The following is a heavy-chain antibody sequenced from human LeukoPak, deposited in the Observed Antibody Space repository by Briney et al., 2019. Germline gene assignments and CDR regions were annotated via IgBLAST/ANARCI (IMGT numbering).Heavy chain of an antibody. CDR1: GFTFSSYG. D-gene: IGHD3-3*01. CDR3: ARGLGFWSGFDY. J-gene: IGHJ4*02. V-gene: IGHV3-30*03. Sequence: PGGSLRLSCAASGFTFSSYGMHWVRQAPGKGLEWVAVITYDGYYKYYADSVKGRFTISSDNSKNTLFLQMNSLRAEDTAVYYCARGLGFWSGFDYWGQGTLVTVSS. CDR2: ITYDGYYK.